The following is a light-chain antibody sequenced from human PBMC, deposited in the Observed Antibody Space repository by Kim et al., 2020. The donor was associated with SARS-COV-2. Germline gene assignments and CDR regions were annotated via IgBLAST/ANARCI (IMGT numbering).Light chain of an antibody. CDR2: DVS. V-gene: IGLV2-14*04. CDR1: SRYISVYDF. J-gene: IGLJ2*01. CDR3: SSFTTSNTLV. Sequence: QSRTLSCAGTSRYISVYDFVSWYQQHPGEAPKLIIHDVSQRPSGVSSRFSGSKSGNTASLTIFGLQAEDEADYYCSSFTTSNTLVFGGGTQPDRP.